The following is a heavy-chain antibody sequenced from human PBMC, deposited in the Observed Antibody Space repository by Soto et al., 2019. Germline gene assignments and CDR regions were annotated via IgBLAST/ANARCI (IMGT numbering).Heavy chain of an antibody. CDR1: GGSISSYY. CDR2: IYYSGST. Sequence: PSETLSLTCTVSGGSISSYYWSWIRQPPGKGLEWIGYIYYSGSTNYNPSLKSRVTISVDTSKNQFSLKLSSVTGADTAVYYCARRYGSAFAIWGQGTMVTVSS. CDR3: ARRYGSAFAI. V-gene: IGHV4-59*01. D-gene: IGHD3-10*01. J-gene: IGHJ3*02.